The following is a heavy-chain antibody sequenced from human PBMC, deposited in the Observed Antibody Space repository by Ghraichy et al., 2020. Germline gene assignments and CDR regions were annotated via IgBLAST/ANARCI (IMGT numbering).Heavy chain of an antibody. D-gene: IGHD3-16*01. Sequence: GGSLRLSCAASGFTFSTYTMNWVRQAPGKGLEWVSGIYGSGGGGSTFYADSVKGRFTISRDNSKNTLYLQMNSLRAEDMAIYYCAKDITPDGVWDLDYWGQGTLVTVAS. CDR1: GFTFSTYT. J-gene: IGHJ4*02. CDR3: AKDITPDGVWDLDY. V-gene: IGHV3-23*01. CDR2: IYGSGGGGST.